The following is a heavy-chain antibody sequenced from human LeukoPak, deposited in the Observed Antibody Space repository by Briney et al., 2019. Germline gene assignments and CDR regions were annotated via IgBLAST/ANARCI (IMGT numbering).Heavy chain of an antibody. V-gene: IGHV4-59*01. Sequence: SETLSLTCTVSGGSISSYFWNWIRQPPGKGLEWIGYIYYSGSTNYNPFLKSRVTISVDTSKNQFSLKLSSVTAADTAVYYCARDSGSWYFDLWGRGTLVTVSS. CDR2: IYYSGST. J-gene: IGHJ2*01. CDR1: GGSISSYF. D-gene: IGHD3-10*01. CDR3: ARDSGSWYFDL.